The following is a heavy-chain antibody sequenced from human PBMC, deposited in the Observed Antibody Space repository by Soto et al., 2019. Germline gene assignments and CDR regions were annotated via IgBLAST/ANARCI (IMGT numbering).Heavy chain of an antibody. J-gene: IGHJ5*02. Sequence: SVKVSCKASGGTFSSYAISWVRQAPGQGLEWMGGIIPIFGTANYAQKFQGRVTITADESTSTAYMELSSLRSEDTAVYYCARSLKLGELSFGHWFDPWGQGTLVTVSS. CDR2: IIPIFGTA. V-gene: IGHV1-69*13. CDR3: ARSLKLGELSFGHWFDP. D-gene: IGHD3-16*02. CDR1: GGTFSSYA.